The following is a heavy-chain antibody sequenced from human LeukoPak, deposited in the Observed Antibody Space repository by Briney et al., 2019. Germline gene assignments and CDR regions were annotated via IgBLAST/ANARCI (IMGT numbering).Heavy chain of an antibody. D-gene: IGHD2-15*01. CDR2: IIPILGIA. CDR1: GGTFSSYA. Sequence: SVKVSCKASGGTFSSYAISWVRQAPGQGLEWMGRIIPILGIANYAQKFQGRVTTTADKSTSTAYMELSSLRSEDTAVYYCARAVVVVAATDYYYGMDVWGQGTTVTVSS. V-gene: IGHV1-69*04. J-gene: IGHJ6*02. CDR3: ARAVVVVAATDYYYGMDV.